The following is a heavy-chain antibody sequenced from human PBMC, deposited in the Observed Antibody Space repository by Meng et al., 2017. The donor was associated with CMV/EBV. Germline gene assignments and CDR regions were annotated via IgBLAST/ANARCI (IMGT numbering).Heavy chain of an antibody. J-gene: IGHJ6*02. D-gene: IGHD2-2*01. CDR2: IIPIFGTA. CDR3: ARGREPAARLDYYGMDV. CDR1: GGTFSSYA. V-gene: IGHV1-69*05. Sequence: SVKVSCKASGGTFSSYAISWVRQAPGQGLEWMGGIIPIFGTANYAQKFQGRVTITTDESTSTAYMELSSLRSEGTAVYYCARGREPAARLDYYGMDVWGQGTTVTVSS.